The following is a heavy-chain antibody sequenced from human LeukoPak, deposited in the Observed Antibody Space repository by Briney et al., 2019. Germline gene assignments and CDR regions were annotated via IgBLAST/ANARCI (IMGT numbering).Heavy chain of an antibody. V-gene: IGHV3-23*01. CDR1: GFTFSSHA. CDR3: ARDKSSGYYYFDY. CDR2: INTPGGST. J-gene: IGHJ4*02. D-gene: IGHD3-22*01. Sequence: GGSLRLSCAASGFTFSSHAMSWVRQAPGKGLEWVSAINTPGGSTYYADSVKGRFTISRDNSKNTLYLQMNSLRAEDTALYYCARDKSSGYYYFDYWGQGTLVTVSS.